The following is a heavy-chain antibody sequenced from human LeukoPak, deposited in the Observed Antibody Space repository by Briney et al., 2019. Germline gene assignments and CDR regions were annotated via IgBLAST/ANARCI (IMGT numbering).Heavy chain of an antibody. Sequence: PSETLSLTCAVYGGSFSDYYWSWIRQPPGKGLEWIGEINHSGSTSYNPSLKSRVTISVDTSKNQFSLKLNSVTAADTAVYYCARDPYGSGSHYPNWFDHWGQGTLVTVSS. D-gene: IGHD3-10*01. V-gene: IGHV4-34*01. CDR3: ARDPYGSGSHYPNWFDH. CDR1: GGSFSDYY. CDR2: INHSGST. J-gene: IGHJ5*02.